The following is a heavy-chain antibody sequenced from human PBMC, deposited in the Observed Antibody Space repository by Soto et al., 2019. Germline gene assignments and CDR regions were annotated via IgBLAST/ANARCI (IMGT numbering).Heavy chain of an antibody. V-gene: IGHV3-23*01. CDR3: AKDNPSFDYGDYLSRIFDY. CDR1: GFTFSSYA. D-gene: IGHD4-17*01. J-gene: IGHJ4*02. CDR2: ISGSGGST. Sequence: EVQLLESGGGLVQPGGSLRLSCAASGFTFSSYAMSWVRQAPGKGLEWVSAISGSGGSTYYADSVKGRFTISRDNSKNSLYMQMNSLRAEDTAVYYCAKDNPSFDYGDYLSRIFDYWGQGILVTVSS.